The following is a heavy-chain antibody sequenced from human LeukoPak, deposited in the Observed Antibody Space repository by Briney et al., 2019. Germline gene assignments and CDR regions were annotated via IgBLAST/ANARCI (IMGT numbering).Heavy chain of an antibody. V-gene: IGHV1-8*01. Sequence: ASVKVSCKASGHTFTSYDINWVRQATGQGLEWMGWMNPNSGNTGYAQKFQGRVTITRNTSISTAYMELSSLRPEDTAVYYCARGFLELNSPGNAFDIWGQGTMVTVSS. J-gene: IGHJ3*02. CDR3: ARGFLELNSPGNAFDI. CDR1: GHTFTSYD. D-gene: IGHD3-3*01. CDR2: MNPNSGNT.